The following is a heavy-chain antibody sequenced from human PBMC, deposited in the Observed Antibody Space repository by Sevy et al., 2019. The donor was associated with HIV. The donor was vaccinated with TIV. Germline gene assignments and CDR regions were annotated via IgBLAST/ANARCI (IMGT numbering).Heavy chain of an antibody. CDR3: ARGGYYYDNAAYYALDS. V-gene: IGHV3-33*01. CDR1: GFTFSNYA. J-gene: IGHJ4*02. D-gene: IGHD3-22*01. Sequence: GGSLRLSCAATGFTFSNYAMHWVRQTPGKGLEWVAIIWSDGRFENHGDSVKGRFTISRDNSKNTLYLQMNNVRVEDTEVYYCARGGYYYDNAAYYALDSWGQGTLVTVSS. CDR2: IWSDGRFE.